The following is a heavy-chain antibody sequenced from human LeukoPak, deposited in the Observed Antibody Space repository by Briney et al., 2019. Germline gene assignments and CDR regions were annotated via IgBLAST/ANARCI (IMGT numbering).Heavy chain of an antibody. CDR1: GFTFGDYG. D-gene: IGHD3-3*01. Sequence: PGGSLRLSCAASGFTFGDYGMTWVRQVPGKGPEWVSGIDWNGGRTGYADSVKGRFTISRDNAKNSLYLQMNSLRAEDTARYYCATGLSGLSDTFDIWGQGTMVSVSS. J-gene: IGHJ3*02. CDR3: ATGLSGLSDTFDI. V-gene: IGHV3-20*04. CDR2: IDWNGGRT.